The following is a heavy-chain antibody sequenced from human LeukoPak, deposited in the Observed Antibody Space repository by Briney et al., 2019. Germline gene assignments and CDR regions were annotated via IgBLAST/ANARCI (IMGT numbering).Heavy chain of an antibody. D-gene: IGHD6-13*01. CDR1: GGSINSYY. CDR2: MYTSGST. Sequence: PSETLSLTCTVCGGSINSYYWSWLRQPAGKGLEWIGRMYTSGSTNYSPSLKSRVTMSVDTSKNQFSLKLSSVTAADTAVYYCARGHSSSFVDPWGQGTLVTVSS. J-gene: IGHJ5*02. CDR3: ARGHSSSFVDP. V-gene: IGHV4-4*07.